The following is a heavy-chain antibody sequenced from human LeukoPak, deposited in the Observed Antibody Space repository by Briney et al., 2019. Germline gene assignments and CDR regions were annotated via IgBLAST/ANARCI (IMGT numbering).Heavy chain of an antibody. V-gene: IGHV1-18*01. Sequence: ASVKVSCKASGGTFSSYAISWVRQAPGQGLEWMGWISAYNGNTNYAQKLQGRVTMTTDTSTSTAYMELRSLRSDDTAVYYCARDGRWLQEYYFDYWGQGTLVTVSS. CDR1: GGTFSSYA. CDR3: ARDGRWLQEYYFDY. D-gene: IGHD5-24*01. J-gene: IGHJ4*02. CDR2: ISAYNGNT.